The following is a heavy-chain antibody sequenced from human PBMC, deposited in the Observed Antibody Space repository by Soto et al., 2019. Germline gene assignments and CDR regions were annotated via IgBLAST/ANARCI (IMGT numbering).Heavy chain of an antibody. V-gene: IGHV3-21*01. CDR3: TRDASRDSSARGWFDP. CDR1: GFTFRSFT. CDR2: ISSNSAYI. J-gene: IGHJ5*02. Sequence: GGSLRLSCAASGFTFRSFTMNWVRQAPGKGLEWVSTISSNSAYIYYTDALRGRFTISRDDAKNSLHLQMDSLRAEDTAVYYCTRDASRDSSARGWFDPWGPGTLVTVSS. D-gene: IGHD6-13*01.